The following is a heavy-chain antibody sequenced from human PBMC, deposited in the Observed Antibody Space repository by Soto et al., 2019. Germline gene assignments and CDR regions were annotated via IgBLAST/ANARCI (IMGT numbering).Heavy chain of an antibody. V-gene: IGHV1-2*04. Sequence: SALKVSCKASGYTFTGYYMHWVRHAPGQGLEWMGWINPNSGGTNYAQKFQGWVTMTRDTSISTAYMELSRLKSEDTAVYYCARGEGLYLIYYGIDRWVQGSTVTVS. CDR1: GYTFTGYY. CDR2: INPNSGGT. D-gene: IGHD2-2*02. CDR3: ARGEGLYLIYYGIDR. J-gene: IGHJ6*02.